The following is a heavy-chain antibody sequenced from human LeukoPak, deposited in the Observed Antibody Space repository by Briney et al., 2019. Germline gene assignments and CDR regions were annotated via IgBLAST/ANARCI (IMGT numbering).Heavy chain of an antibody. V-gene: IGHV3-30*02. D-gene: IGHD2-15*01. CDR3: AKNGDRGAYCTGGTCYPYFYYYMDV. CDR2: IRYEGSNK. CDR1: GFTFSSYG. Sequence: SGGSLRLSCAASGFTFSSYGMHWVRQAPGKGLEWVAFIRYEGSNKYYADSVKGRFTISRDNSKNTLYLQMNSVRAEDTAIYYCAKNGDRGAYCTGGTCYPYFYYYMDVWGKGTTVTI. J-gene: IGHJ6*03.